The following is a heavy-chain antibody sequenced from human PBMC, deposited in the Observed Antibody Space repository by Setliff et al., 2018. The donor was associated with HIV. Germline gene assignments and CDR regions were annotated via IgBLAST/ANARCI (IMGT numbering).Heavy chain of an antibody. CDR1: GYTFSSYW. J-gene: IGHJ4*02. Sequence: GESLKISCAASGYTFSSYWVAWVRQCPGKGLEWVANIQQHGSEIHYVASVEGRFTISRDNAKNSLYLQMNSLRAEDTAVYYCANMQWASNAWYSFDYWGQGALVTVSS. CDR2: IQQHGSEI. D-gene: IGHD6-19*01. CDR3: ANMQWASNAWYSFDY. V-gene: IGHV3-7*05.